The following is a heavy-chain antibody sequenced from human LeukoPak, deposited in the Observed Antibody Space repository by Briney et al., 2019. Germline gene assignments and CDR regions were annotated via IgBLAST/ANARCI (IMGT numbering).Heavy chain of an antibody. CDR2: MYYSGRS. D-gene: IGHD3-22*01. Sequence: SETLSLTCTVSGGSISSSSYYWGWIRQPPGKGLEWIGSMYYSGRSYYNPSLKSRVTISVDTSKNQFSLKLSSVTAADTAVYYCARQDITLTSDAFYIWGQGTMVTVSS. CDR3: ARQDITLTSDAFYI. CDR1: GGSISSSSYY. V-gene: IGHV4-39*01. J-gene: IGHJ3*02.